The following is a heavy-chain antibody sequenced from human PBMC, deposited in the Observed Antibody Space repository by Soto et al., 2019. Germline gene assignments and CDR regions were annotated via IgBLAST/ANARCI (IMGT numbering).Heavy chain of an antibody. CDR2: ISHTGTT. CDR1: GASISSSY. V-gene: IGHV4-59*01. D-gene: IGHD5-12*01. J-gene: IGHJ4*02. Sequence: SETLSLTCKVSGASISSSYWSWIRQPPGKGLEWIAYISHTGTTNYNPSLKSRVTISLDTSKSQFSLNLTSLTTADTAVYFCARGGNRYSPTSSGVGGFDYWGQGTLVTVS. CDR3: ARGGNRYSPTSSGVGGFDY.